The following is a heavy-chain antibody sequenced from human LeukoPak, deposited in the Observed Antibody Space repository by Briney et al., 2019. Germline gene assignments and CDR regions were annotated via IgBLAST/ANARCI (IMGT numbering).Heavy chain of an antibody. J-gene: IGHJ3*02. CDR3: ARHYYDFWSGYYRRDAFDI. D-gene: IGHD3-3*01. Sequence: SETLSLTCAVYGGSFSGYYWSWIRQPPGKGLEWIGEINHSGSTNYNPSLKSRVTITVDTSKNQFSLKLSSVTAADTAVYYCARHYYDFWSGYYRRDAFDIWGQGTMVTVSS. CDR1: GGSFSGYY. CDR2: INHSGST. V-gene: IGHV4-34*01.